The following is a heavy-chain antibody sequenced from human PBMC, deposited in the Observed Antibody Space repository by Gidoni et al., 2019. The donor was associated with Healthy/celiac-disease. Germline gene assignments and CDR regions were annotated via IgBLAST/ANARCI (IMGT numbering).Heavy chain of an antibody. CDR1: GFTFSRYA. Sequence: EVQLLESGGGLVQPGGSLRLSCAASGFTFSRYALSWVRQATGKGLEWVSAISGSGGSTYYADSVKGLFTISRDNSKNTLYLQMNSLRAEDTAVYYCAKDRYCSGGSCYSGFWFDPWGQGTLVTVSS. V-gene: IGHV3-23*01. CDR3: AKDRYCSGGSCYSGFWFDP. D-gene: IGHD2-15*01. CDR2: ISGSGGST. J-gene: IGHJ5*02.